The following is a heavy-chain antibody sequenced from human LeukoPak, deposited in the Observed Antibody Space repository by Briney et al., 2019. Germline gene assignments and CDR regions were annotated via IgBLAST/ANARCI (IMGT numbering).Heavy chain of an antibody. Sequence: GGSLRLSCAASGFTFSIYGMHWVRQVPGKGLEWVAVISYDGSNKYYADSVKGRFTISRDNSKNTLYLQMNSLRAEDTAVYYCAKDVGVSEDTAILDYWGQGTLVTVSS. V-gene: IGHV3-30*18. J-gene: IGHJ4*02. CDR2: ISYDGSNK. CDR1: GFTFSIYG. D-gene: IGHD5-18*01. CDR3: AKDVGVSEDTAILDY.